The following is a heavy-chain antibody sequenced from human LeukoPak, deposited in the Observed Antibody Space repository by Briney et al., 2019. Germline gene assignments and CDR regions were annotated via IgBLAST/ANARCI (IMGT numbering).Heavy chain of an antibody. CDR1: GGSISSYY. J-gene: IGHJ4*02. V-gene: IGHV4-59*12. D-gene: IGHD3-3*01. CDR3: ARGMSGFVY. Sequence: SETLSLTCTVSGGSISSYYWSWIRQPPGKGLEWIGYIYYSGSTNYNPSLKSRVTISVDTSKNQFSLKLSSVTAADTAVYYCARGMSGFVYWGQGTLVTVSS. CDR2: IYYSGST.